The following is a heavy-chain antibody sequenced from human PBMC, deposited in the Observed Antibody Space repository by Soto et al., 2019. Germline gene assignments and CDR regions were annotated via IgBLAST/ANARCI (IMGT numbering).Heavy chain of an antibody. CDR1: GYTFTGYY. Sequence: GASVKVSCKASGYTFTGYYMHWVRQAPGQGLEWMGWINPNSGGTNYAQKFKGWVTMTRDTSISTAYMELSRLRSDDTAVYYCARDLGDSSSWSGPYYGMDVWGQGTTVTVSS. CDR3: ARDLGDSSSWSGPYYGMDV. J-gene: IGHJ6*02. CDR2: INPNSGGT. D-gene: IGHD6-13*01. V-gene: IGHV1-2*04.